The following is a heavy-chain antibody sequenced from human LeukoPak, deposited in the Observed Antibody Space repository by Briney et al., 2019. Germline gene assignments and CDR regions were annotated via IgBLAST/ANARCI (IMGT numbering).Heavy chain of an antibody. V-gene: IGHV3-30*03. Sequence: GGSLRLSCAASGFTFSSYGMHWVRQAPGKGLEWVAVISYDGSNKYYADSVKGRFTISRDNSKNTLYLQMNSLRAEDTAVYYCARTSSDIVVVPAAWGQGTLATVSS. CDR3: ARTSSDIVVVPAA. CDR1: GFTFSSYG. CDR2: ISYDGSNK. J-gene: IGHJ5*02. D-gene: IGHD2-2*01.